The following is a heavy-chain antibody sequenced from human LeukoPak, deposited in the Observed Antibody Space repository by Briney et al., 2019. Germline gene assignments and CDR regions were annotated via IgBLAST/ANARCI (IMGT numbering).Heavy chain of an antibody. Sequence: PGGSLRLSCAASGFTFSSYAMSWVHQAPGKGLEWVSAISGSGGSTYYADSVKGRFTISRDNSKNTLYLQMNGLRAEDTAVYYCAKDPNGDYVGAFDMWGQGTMVTVSS. J-gene: IGHJ3*02. CDR1: GFTFSSYA. CDR3: AKDPNGDYVGAFDM. D-gene: IGHD4-17*01. CDR2: ISGSGGST. V-gene: IGHV3-23*01.